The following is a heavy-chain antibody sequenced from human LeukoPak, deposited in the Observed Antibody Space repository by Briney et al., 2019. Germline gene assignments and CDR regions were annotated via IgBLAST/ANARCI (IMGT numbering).Heavy chain of an antibody. CDR2: IWYDGSNK. CDR1: GFTFSSYG. D-gene: IGHD6-13*01. V-gene: IGHV3-33*01. CDR3: ARVAAAGRYNWFDP. Sequence: PGGSLRLSCAASGFTFSSYGMHWVRQAPGKGLEWVAVIWYDGSNKYYADSVKGRFTISRDNSKNTLYLQMNSLRPEDTAVYYCARVAAAGRYNWFDPWGQGSLVTVSS. J-gene: IGHJ5*02.